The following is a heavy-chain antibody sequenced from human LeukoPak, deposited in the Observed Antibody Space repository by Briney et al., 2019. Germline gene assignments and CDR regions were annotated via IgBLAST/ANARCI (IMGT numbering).Heavy chain of an antibody. CDR1: GGSFSGYY. Sequence: SETLSLTCAVYGGSFSGYYWSWIRQPPGKGLEWIGEINHSGSTNYNPSLKSRVTISVDTPKNQFSLKLSSVTAADTAVYYCARGQTGYSSSWKDYWGQGTLVTVSS. CDR3: ARGQTGYSSSWKDY. D-gene: IGHD6-13*01. V-gene: IGHV4-34*01. J-gene: IGHJ4*02. CDR2: INHSGST.